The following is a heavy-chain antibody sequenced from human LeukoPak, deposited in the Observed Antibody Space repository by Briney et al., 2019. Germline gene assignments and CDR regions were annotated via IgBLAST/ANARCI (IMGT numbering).Heavy chain of an antibody. V-gene: IGHV3-21*01. Sequence: PGGSLRLSCAASGFTFSSYSMNWVRQAPGKGLEWVSSISSSSYIYYADSVKGRFTISRDNAKNSLYLQMNSLRAEDTAVYYCARDLEYYDILTGYYSPYGMDVWGQGTTVTVSS. J-gene: IGHJ6*02. CDR3: ARDLEYYDILTGYYSPYGMDV. CDR2: ISSSSYI. CDR1: GFTFSSYS. D-gene: IGHD3-9*01.